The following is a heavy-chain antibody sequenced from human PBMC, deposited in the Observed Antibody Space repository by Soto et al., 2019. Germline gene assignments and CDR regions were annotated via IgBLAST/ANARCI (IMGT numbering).Heavy chain of an antibody. J-gene: IGHJ4*02. CDR1: GCPFSSYA. V-gene: IGHV3-23*01. CDR2: ITGSGGST. D-gene: IGHD5-12*01. Sequence: GGSLRLSWAASGCPFSSYAMILISPATGKGLEWVSAITGSGGSTYYADSVKGRFTISRDNSKNTLYLQMNSLRAEDTAVYYCAKASGYSGYDPGPYDYWGQGTLVTVSS. CDR3: AKASGYSGYDPGPYDY.